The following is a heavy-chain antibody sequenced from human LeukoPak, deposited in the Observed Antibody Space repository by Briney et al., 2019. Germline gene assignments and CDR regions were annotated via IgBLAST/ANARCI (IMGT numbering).Heavy chain of an antibody. Sequence: SETLSLTCTVSGGSISSYYWSWLRQPAGKGLEWIGRIYTSGSTNYNPPLKSRVTMSVDTSKNQFSLKLSSVTAADTAVYYCARVTYDSSGPSAFDIWGQGTMVTVSS. V-gene: IGHV4-4*07. CDR3: ARVTYDSSGPSAFDI. J-gene: IGHJ3*02. CDR2: IYTSGST. D-gene: IGHD3-22*01. CDR1: GGSISSYY.